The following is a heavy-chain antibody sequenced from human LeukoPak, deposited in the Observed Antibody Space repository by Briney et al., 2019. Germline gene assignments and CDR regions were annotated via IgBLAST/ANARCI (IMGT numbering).Heavy chain of an antibody. CDR1: GFTFSTYA. CDR2: INHSGST. CDR3: ARTYYYDSSGSEYYFDY. D-gene: IGHD3-22*01. V-gene: IGHV4-34*01. Sequence: GSLRLSCAASGFTFSTYAMSWVRQAPGKGLEWIGEINHSGSTNYNPSLKSRVTISVDTSKNQFSLKLSSVTAADTAVYYCARTYYYDSSGSEYYFDYWGQGTLVTVSS. J-gene: IGHJ4*02.